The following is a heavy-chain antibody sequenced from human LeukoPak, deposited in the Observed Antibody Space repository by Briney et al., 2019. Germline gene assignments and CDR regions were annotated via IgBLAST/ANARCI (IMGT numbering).Heavy chain of an antibody. D-gene: IGHD3-3*01. CDR3: ASPRPVNTYDFWSGYAYYYYGMDV. J-gene: IGHJ6*02. V-gene: IGHV7-4-1*02. Sequence: ASVKVSCKASGYTFNSYAVNWQRQAPGQGLELMGRSNTNTGNPTYAQGFTGRFVFSLDTSVSTAYLQISSLKAEDTAVYYCASPRPVNTYDFWSGYAYYYYGMDVWGQGTTVTVSS. CDR1: GYTFNSYA. CDR2: SNTNTGNP.